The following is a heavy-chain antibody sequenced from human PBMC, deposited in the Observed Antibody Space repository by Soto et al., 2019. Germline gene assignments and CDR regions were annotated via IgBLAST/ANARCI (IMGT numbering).Heavy chain of an antibody. D-gene: IGHD3-3*01. J-gene: IGHJ6*03. V-gene: IGHV4-59*01. Sequence: SETLSLTCTVSGGSISGYYWSWIRQPPGKGLEWIGYMYNTGSTVYNPSFKSRVTISVDTSKNQFSLKLNSVTAEDTAVYYCARGQIITFFGVLFTGNQDGRDFGGRGTTDT. CDR3: ARGQIITFFGVLFTGNQDGRDF. CDR1: GGSISGYY. CDR2: MYNTGST.